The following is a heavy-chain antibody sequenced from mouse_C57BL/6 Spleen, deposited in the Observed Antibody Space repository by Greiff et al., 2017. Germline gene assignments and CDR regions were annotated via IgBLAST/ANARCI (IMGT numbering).Heavy chain of an antibody. J-gene: IGHJ1*03. V-gene: IGHV1-81*01. CDR1: GYTFTSYG. Sequence: VQLQQSGAELARPGASVKLSCKASGYTFTSYGMSWVKQRTGQGLEWIGEIYPRSGNTYYNEKFKGKATLTADKSSSTAYMELSSLTSEDSAVYCCARDYSNWYFDGWGTGTTVTVSS. CDR2: IYPRSGNT. CDR3: ARDYSNWYFDG. D-gene: IGHD2-5*01.